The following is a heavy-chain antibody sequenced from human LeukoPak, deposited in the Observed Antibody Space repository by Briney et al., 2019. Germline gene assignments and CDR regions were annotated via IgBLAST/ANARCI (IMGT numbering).Heavy chain of an antibody. D-gene: IGHD2-15*01. CDR2: IYYSGST. J-gene: IGHJ5*02. Sequence: ASETLSLTCTVSGGSISSYYWSRIRQPPGKGLEWIGYIYYSGSTNYNPSLKSRVTISVDTSKNQFSLKLSSVTAADTAVYYCARATNSVVAATRGWFDPWGQGTLVTVSS. CDR1: GGSISSYY. CDR3: ARATNSVVAATRGWFDP. V-gene: IGHV4-59*01.